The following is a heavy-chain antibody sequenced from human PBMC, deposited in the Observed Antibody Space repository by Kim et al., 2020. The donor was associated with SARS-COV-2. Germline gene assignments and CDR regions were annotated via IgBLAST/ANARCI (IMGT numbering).Heavy chain of an antibody. Sequence: GGSLRLSCTASGFTFRRDWMSWVRQAPGKGLEPVANIKQDGTETYYVDSVKGRFTISRDNAKNSLFLQMNSLRAEDTAVYYCARTFDDAGSPNPDYFDDWGQGTLVTVSS. J-gene: IGHJ4*02. D-gene: IGHD2-15*01. CDR3: ARTFDDAGSPNPDYFDD. CDR2: IKQDGTET. V-gene: IGHV3-7*01. CDR1: GFTFRRDW.